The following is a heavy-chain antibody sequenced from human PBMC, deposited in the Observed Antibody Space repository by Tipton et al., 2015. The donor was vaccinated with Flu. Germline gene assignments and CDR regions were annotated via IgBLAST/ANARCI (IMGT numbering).Heavy chain of an antibody. CDR3: VKGPVGFGDCWFTD. J-gene: IGHJ4*02. V-gene: IGHV3-9*01. Sequence: SLRLSCAASGFTFDDHSLHWVRQVPGKGLEWVSGISWNSRTVGYADSVKGRFTISRDNAYNSLHLQMNSLRVEDSALYFCVKGPVGFGDCWFTDWGRGVQVTVSS. CDR1: GFTFDDHS. D-gene: IGHD2-21*02. CDR2: ISWNSRTV.